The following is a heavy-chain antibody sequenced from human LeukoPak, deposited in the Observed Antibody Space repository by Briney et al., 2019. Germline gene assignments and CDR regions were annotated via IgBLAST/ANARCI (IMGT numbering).Heavy chain of an antibody. D-gene: IGHD3-22*01. CDR3: ASDYYDSRGPLGY. CDR2: ISYDGSNK. V-gene: IGHV3-30*14. J-gene: IGHJ4*02. CDR1: GFTFSSYA. Sequence: GGSLRLSCAASGFTFSSYAMHWVRQAPGKGLEWVAVISYDGSNKYYADSVKGRFTISRDNSKNTLYLQMNSLRAEDTAVYYCASDYYDSRGPLGYWGQGTLSPSPQ.